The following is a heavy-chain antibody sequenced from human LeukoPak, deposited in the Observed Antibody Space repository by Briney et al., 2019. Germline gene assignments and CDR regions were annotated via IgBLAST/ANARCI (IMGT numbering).Heavy chain of an antibody. V-gene: IGHV3-23*01. Sequence: GGSLRLSCAASGFTFSSYAMSWVRQAPGKGLEWVSAISGSGGSTYYADSVKGRFTISRDNSKITLYLQMNSLRAEDTALYHCVKDRGTKWSFDYWGQGTLVTVSS. CDR3: VKDRGTKWSFDY. CDR2: ISGSGGST. CDR1: GFTFSSYA. J-gene: IGHJ4*02. D-gene: IGHD2-8*01.